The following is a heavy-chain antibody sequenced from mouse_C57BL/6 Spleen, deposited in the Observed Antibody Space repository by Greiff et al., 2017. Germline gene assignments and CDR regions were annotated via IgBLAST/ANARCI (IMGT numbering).Heavy chain of an antibody. CDR3: VRHGDSSGYRAMDY. Sequence: EVKLVESGGGLVQPKGSLKLSCAASGFSFNTYAMNWVRQAPGKGLEWVARIRSKSNNYATYYADSVKDRFTISRDDSESMLYLQMNNLKTEDTAMYYCVRHGDSSGYRAMDYWGQGTSVTVSS. D-gene: IGHD3-2*02. J-gene: IGHJ4*01. CDR2: IRSKSNNYAT. CDR1: GFSFNTYA. V-gene: IGHV10-1*01.